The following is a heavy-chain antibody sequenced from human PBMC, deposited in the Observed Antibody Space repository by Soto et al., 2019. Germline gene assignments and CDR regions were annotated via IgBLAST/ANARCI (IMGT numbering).Heavy chain of an antibody. CDR3: ANSGGGTFLGYHGMDI. CDR2: IIPVFGRV. D-gene: IGHD3-16*01. CDR1: GGTFSSRA. V-gene: IGHV1-69*01. Sequence: QVQLVQSGPEVKKTGTSVKVSCKASGGTFSSRAISWVRQAPGQGLEWMGGIIPVFGRVNYAEKFQDRVTITAVESTGTVYMELSSLRSEETALYYCANSGGGTFLGYHGMDIWGQGTTVSVSS. J-gene: IGHJ6*02.